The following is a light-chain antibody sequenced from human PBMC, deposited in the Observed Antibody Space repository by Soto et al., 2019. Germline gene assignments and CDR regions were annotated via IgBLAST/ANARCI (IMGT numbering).Light chain of an antibody. V-gene: IGKV3-11*01. Sequence: EIVLTQSPVTLSLSPGERATLSCRASQSVSTYLAWYQQKPGQAPRLLIYDAFKRATGIPARFSGSGSGTDFTITISSLEPEDFAVYYCQQRSNWPSTFGGGTKVEIK. CDR3: QQRSNWPST. CDR2: DAF. J-gene: IGKJ4*01. CDR1: QSVSTY.